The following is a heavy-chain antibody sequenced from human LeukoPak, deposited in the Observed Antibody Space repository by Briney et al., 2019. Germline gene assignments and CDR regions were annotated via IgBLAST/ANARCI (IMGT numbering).Heavy chain of an antibody. D-gene: IGHD5-12*01. CDR1: GFTFSRYW. J-gene: IGHJ5*02. CDR2: ISSSSSYI. CDR3: ARDLPARAYSAFDH. Sequence: PGGSLRLSCVASGFTFSRYWMHWVRQAPGKGLEWVSSISSSSSYIYYADSVKGRFTISRDNAKNSLYLQMNSLRAEDTAVYYCARDLPARAYSAFDHWGQGTLVTVSS. V-gene: IGHV3-21*01.